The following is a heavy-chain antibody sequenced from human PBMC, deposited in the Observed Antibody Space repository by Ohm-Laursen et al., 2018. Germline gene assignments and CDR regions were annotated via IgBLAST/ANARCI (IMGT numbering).Heavy chain of an antibody. V-gene: IGHV3-7*01. CDR2: IKQDGSEK. CDR1: GFTFSDYW. D-gene: IGHD3-10*01. Sequence: SLRLSCAASGFTFSDYWMSWVRQAPGKGLEWVANIKQDGSEKYFLDSVKGRFTFSRDNAKNSVSLQMNSLRGGDTAVYYCARSSMVRGVIRVPYYYGMDVWGQGTTVTVSS. CDR3: ARSSMVRGVIRVPYYYGMDV. J-gene: IGHJ6*02.